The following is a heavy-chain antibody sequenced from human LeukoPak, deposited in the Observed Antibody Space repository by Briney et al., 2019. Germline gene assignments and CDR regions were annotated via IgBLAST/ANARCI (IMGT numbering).Heavy chain of an antibody. Sequence: SETLSLTCAVYGGSFSGCYWSWIRQPPGKGLEWIGEINHSGSTNYNPSLKSRVTISVDTSKNQFSLKLSSVTAADTAVYYCARVRDIAAGGLDPWGQGTLVTVSS. D-gene: IGHD6-13*01. J-gene: IGHJ5*02. CDR1: GGSFSGCY. CDR3: ARVRDIAAGGLDP. V-gene: IGHV4-34*01. CDR2: INHSGST.